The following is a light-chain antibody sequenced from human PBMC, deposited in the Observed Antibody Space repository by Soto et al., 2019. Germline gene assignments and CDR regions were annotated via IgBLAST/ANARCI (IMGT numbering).Light chain of an antibody. CDR3: QQYNNWPWT. CDR2: GAS. V-gene: IGKV3-15*01. J-gene: IGKJ1*01. Sequence: EIVMTQSPATLSVSPGERATLSCRASQTVSSNLAWYQQKPGQAPRLLIYGASTRATGVPARFSGGGSGTEFTLTISSLQSEDFAVYYCQQYNNWPWTFGQGTKVEI. CDR1: QTVSSN.